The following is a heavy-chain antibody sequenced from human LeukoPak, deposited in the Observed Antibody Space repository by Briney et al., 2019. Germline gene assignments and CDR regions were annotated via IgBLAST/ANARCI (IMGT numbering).Heavy chain of an antibody. D-gene: IGHD6-13*01. Sequence: ASVNLCCTAAGSTFTGYYMDWVRVAPGQGHERVGWINANSGGTNYAQKFQGRVTMTRDTSISTAYMELSRLRSDDTAVYYCARDKGIAGSNWFDAWGQGTLVTVSS. J-gene: IGHJ5*02. V-gene: IGHV1-2*02. CDR3: ARDKGIAGSNWFDA. CDR1: GSTFTGYY. CDR2: INANSGGT.